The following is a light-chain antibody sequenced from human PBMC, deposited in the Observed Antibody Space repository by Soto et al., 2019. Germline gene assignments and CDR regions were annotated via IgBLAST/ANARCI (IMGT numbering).Light chain of an antibody. Sequence: DILLTQSPGTLSLSPGERATLSCRASQSVSSSYLAWYQQKPGQPPRLLIYGASSRATDIPDRFSGSGSGTDFTLTISRLEPEDFAVYYCQHFAGSLWTFGQGTKVDIK. CDR1: QSVSSSY. CDR2: GAS. CDR3: QHFAGSLWT. V-gene: IGKV3-20*01. J-gene: IGKJ1*01.